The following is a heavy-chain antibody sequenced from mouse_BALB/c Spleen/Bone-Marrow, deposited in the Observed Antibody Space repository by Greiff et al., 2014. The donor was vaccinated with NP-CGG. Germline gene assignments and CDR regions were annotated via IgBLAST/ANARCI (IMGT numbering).Heavy chain of an antibody. D-gene: IGHD2-1*01. J-gene: IGHJ2*01. CDR2: VNPYNGGT. CDR3: ARGIYYGNYFDY. Sequence: EFQLQQTGPELVKPEASFKMSYQASGHTFTDYYMDWVKQSHGESFEWIGRVNPYNGGTSYNQKFKGKATLTVDKSSSTAYMELNSLTSEDSAVYYCARGIYYGNYFDYWGQGTTLTVSS. CDR1: GHTFTDYY. V-gene: IGHV1-19*01.